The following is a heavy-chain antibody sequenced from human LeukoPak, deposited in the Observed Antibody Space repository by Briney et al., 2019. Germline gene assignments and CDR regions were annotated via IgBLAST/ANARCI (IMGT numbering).Heavy chain of an antibody. V-gene: IGHV3-7*05. D-gene: IGHD2-21*02. CDR3: ATIVVVTAIGDY. J-gene: IGHJ4*02. Sequence: GGSLRLSCAASGFTCSDYWMTWVRQAPGKGLEWVANIKQDGSEKYYVDSVKGRFTISRDNAKNSLYLQMNSLTVEDTALYFCATIVVVTAIGDYWGQGTLVTVSS. CDR1: GFTCSDYW. CDR2: IKQDGSEK.